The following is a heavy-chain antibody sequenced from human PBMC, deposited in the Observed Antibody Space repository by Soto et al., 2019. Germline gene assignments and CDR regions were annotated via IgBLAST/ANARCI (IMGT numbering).Heavy chain of an antibody. J-gene: IGHJ3*01. CDR3: ARKHSGSYSWAFDL. CDR2: IFSNDEK. V-gene: IGHV2-26*01. CDR1: GFSLSNARMG. Sequence: QVTLKESGPVLVKPTETLTLTCTVSGFSLSNARMGVSWIRQPPGKALEWLAHIFSNDEKSYSTSLKSRLTLSKDTSKSQVVLTMTNMDPVDTATYYCARKHSGSYSWAFDLWGQGTMVTVSS. D-gene: IGHD1-26*01.